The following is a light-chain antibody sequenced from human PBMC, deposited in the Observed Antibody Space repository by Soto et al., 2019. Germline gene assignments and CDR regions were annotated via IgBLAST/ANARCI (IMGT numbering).Light chain of an antibody. CDR3: SSYTSSSTV. J-gene: IGLJ1*01. CDR2: DVS. CDR1: SSDVGDYNY. Sequence: QSALTQPASVSGSPGQSITISCTGTSSDVGDYNYVSWYQQHPGKAPKLMLYDVSNRPSGISNRFSGSKSGNTASLTISGLQAEDEADYFCSSYTSSSTVFGTGTKLTVL. V-gene: IGLV2-14*01.